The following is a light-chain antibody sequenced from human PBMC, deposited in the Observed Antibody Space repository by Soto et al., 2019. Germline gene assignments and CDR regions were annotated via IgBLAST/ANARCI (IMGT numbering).Light chain of an antibody. CDR1: QDISTF. CDR2: RAS. V-gene: IGKV1-39*01. J-gene: IGKJ2*01. Sequence: DIQMTQSPSSLSASVEDSVTITCRATQDISTFLHWYQQRPGKAPNVLIYRASTLQGDVPSRFSGSGSGTDFTLTISGLQPEDFAIYYCQQSYSTPFTFGQGTQVEV. CDR3: QQSYSTPFT.